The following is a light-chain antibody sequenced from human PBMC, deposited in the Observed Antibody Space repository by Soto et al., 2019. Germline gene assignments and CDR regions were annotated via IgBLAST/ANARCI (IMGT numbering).Light chain of an antibody. J-gene: IGKJ4*01. CDR1: QTISSW. Sequence: DIQMTQSPSTLSGSVGDRVTITCRASQTISSWLAWYQQKPGKAPKLLIYKASTLKSGVPSRFSGSGSGTDFTLTISSLQPEDFATYYCQQANSFLLTFGGGTKVDIK. CDR2: KAS. CDR3: QQANSFLLT. V-gene: IGKV1-5*03.